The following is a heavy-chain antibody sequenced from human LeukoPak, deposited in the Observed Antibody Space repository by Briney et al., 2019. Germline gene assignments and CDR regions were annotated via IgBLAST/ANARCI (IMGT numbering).Heavy chain of an antibody. CDR1: GYNFFSSG. D-gene: IGHD3-16*02. V-gene: IGHV1-18*04. CDR2: INIYDGNT. Sequence: EASVRVSSKASGYNFFSSGISWVRQAPGQGLEWMGWINIYDGNTYYAQKVQGRATMTTDMSTSTTYMDLRSLTSDDTAVYFCVRVNLWGTYRYGDYWGQGTLVTVSS. J-gene: IGHJ4*02. CDR3: VRVNLWGTYRYGDY.